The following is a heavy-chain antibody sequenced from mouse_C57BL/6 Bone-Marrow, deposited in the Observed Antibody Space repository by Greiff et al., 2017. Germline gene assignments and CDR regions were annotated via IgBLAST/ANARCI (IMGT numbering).Heavy chain of an antibody. Sequence: EVQVVEPGGGLVKPGGSLKFSCAASGFTFSDYGMHWVRQAPEKGLEWVAYISSGSSTIYYADKVKGRATLPRDNAKNTLFLRMTSLKSEDTAVCCCAWPMVAGWFAYWGQGTLVTVSA. CDR1: GFTFSDYG. CDR3: AWPMVAGWFAY. J-gene: IGHJ3*01. D-gene: IGHD2-2*01. CDR2: ISSGSSTI. V-gene: IGHV5-17*01.